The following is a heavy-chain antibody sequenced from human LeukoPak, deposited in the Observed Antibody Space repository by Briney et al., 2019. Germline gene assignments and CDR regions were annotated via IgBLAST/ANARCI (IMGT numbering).Heavy chain of an antibody. Sequence: GGSLRLSCAASGFTFSSYSMNWVRQAPGKGLEWVSSISSSSSYIYYADSVKGRFTISRDNAKNSLYLQVNSLRAEDTAVYYCARETGGYDAFDIWGQGTMVTVSS. CDR2: ISSSSSYI. CDR1: GFTFSSYS. CDR3: ARETGGYDAFDI. D-gene: IGHD1-14*01. V-gene: IGHV3-21*01. J-gene: IGHJ3*02.